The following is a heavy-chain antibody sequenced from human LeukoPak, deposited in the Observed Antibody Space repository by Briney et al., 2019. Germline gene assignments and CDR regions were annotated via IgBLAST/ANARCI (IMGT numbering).Heavy chain of an antibody. CDR1: GFTFSTYW. V-gene: IGHV3-7*01. Sequence: GGSLRLSSAASGFTFSTYWMSWVPQAPGKGLEWVAKIKQDESEKHDVESVKGRFTISRENAKNSLYLQMNSLRAEDTAVYYCASGSYYWNLYYWGQGTLVTVSS. CDR3: ASGSYYWNLYY. CDR2: IKQDESEK. D-gene: IGHD1-26*01. J-gene: IGHJ4*02.